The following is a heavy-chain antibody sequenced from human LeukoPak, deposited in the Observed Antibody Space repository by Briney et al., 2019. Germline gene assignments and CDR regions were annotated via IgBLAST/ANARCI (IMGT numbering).Heavy chain of an antibody. Sequence: ASVKVSCKASGYTFTNFGISWVRQAPGQGLEWVGWISPYNGNTNYAQKVQGRVTMTTDTSTSTVYMELRSLRSDDTAVYYCARLGGWAYRDYLQEAFDYLGQGTLVTVSS. D-gene: IGHD4-17*01. V-gene: IGHV1-18*01. CDR3: ARLGGWAYRDYLQEAFDY. CDR2: ISPYNGNT. CDR1: GYTFTNFG. J-gene: IGHJ4*02.